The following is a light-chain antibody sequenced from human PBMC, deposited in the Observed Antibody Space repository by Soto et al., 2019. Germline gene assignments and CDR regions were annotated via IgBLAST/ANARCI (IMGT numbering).Light chain of an antibody. CDR3: QQSYGTPLT. CDR2: AAS. J-gene: IGKJ4*01. CDR1: QSISNY. V-gene: IGKV1-39*01. Sequence: DMEMTQSPSSLSASVGDRVTITCRASQSISNYLNWYQHKPGKVPKLLIYAASSLQSVVPTRFSRRGSETDFTLTINSLQSEDIANYYCQQSYGTPLTFGGGTKIEIK.